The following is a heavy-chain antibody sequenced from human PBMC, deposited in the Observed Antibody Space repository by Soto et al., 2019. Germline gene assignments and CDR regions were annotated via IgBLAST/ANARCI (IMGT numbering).Heavy chain of an antibody. CDR1: GFTFSSYA. J-gene: IGHJ6*02. CDR2: ISYDGSNK. V-gene: IGHV3-30-3*01. CDR3: ARETYYDFWSGPYSGMDV. Sequence: QVQLVESGGGVVQPGRSLRLSCAASGFTFSSYAMHWVRQAPGKGLEWVAVISYDGSNKNYADSVKGRFTISRDNSKNTLYLQMHSMRAEDPAVYYCARETYYDFWSGPYSGMDVWGQGTTVTVSS. D-gene: IGHD3-3*01.